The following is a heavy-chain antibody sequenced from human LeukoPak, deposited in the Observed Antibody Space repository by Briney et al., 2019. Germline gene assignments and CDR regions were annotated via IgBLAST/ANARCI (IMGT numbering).Heavy chain of an antibody. V-gene: IGHV3-48*01. CDR2: ISSSSSTI. CDR1: GFTFSSYS. D-gene: IGHD4-11*01. Sequence: GGSLRLSCAASGFTFSSYSMNWVRQAPGKGLEWVSYISSSSSTIYYADSVKGRFTISRDNAKNSLYLQMNSPRAEDTAVYYCARGTTVTTWESDYWGQGTLVTVSS. CDR3: ARGTTVTTWESDY. J-gene: IGHJ4*02.